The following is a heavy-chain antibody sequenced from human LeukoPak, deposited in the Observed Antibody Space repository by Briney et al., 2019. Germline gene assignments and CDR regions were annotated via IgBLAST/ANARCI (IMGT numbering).Heavy chain of an antibody. J-gene: IGHJ3*02. Sequence: SQTLSLTCTVPGGSISSGGYYWSWIRQHPGKGLEWIGYIYYSGSTYYNPSLRSRVTISVDTSKNQISLNLSSVTAADTAVYFSARRRVVVASTDGASGAFDIWGQGTMVTVSS. D-gene: IGHD2-15*01. CDR3: ARRRVVVASTDGASGAFDI. CDR1: GGSISSGGYY. CDR2: IYYSGST. V-gene: IGHV4-31*03.